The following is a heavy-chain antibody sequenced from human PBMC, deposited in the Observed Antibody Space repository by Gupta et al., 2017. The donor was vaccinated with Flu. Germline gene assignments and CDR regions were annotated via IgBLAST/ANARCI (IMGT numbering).Heavy chain of an antibody. CDR2: ISRSGSTT. J-gene: IGHJ4*02. V-gene: IGHV3-48*03. D-gene: IGHD3-3*01. Sequence: EVHLVESGGGSVQPGGSLRPSCVASEFIFSNYEMNWVRQAPGKGLEWLSYISRSGSTTYYADSVKGRFTISRDNARNSLILQMNSLRVEDTAVYYCVRLQIWSTYYAGDYWGQGTLVTVSS. CDR1: EFIFSNYE. CDR3: VRLQIWSTYYAGDY.